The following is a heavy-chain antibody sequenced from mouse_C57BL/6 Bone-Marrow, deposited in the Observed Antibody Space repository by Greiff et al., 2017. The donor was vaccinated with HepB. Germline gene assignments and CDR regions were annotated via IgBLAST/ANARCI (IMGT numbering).Heavy chain of an antibody. CDR3: ARVGYDVGFAY. D-gene: IGHD2-2*01. CDR2: ISYDGSN. J-gene: IGHJ3*01. V-gene: IGHV3-6*01. Sequence: EVQVVESGPGLVKPSQSLSLTCSVTGYSITSGYYWNWIRQFPGNKLEWMGYISYDGSNNYNPSLKNRISITRDTSKNQFFLKLNSVTTEDTATYYCARVGYDVGFAYWGQGTLVTVSA. CDR1: GYSITSGYY.